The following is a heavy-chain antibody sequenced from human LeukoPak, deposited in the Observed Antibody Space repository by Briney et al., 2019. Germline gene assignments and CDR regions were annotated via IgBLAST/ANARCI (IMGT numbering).Heavy chain of an antibody. V-gene: IGHV4-31*03. Sequence: SETLSLTCSVSGGSISSGGYYWSWIRQHPGKGLEWIGYIYYSGSTYYNPSLKSRVTISVDTSKNQFSLKLSSVTAADTAVYYCARGIAAAGIITKYYFDYWGQGTLVTVSS. CDR3: ARGIAAAGIITKYYFDY. J-gene: IGHJ4*02. CDR2: IYYSGST. CDR1: GGSISSGGYY. D-gene: IGHD6-13*01.